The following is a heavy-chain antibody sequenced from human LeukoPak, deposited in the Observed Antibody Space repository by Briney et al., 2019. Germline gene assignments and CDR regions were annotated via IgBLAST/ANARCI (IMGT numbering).Heavy chain of an antibody. CDR2: IYSSGST. Sequence: SETLSLTCTVSGCSISSYYWSWIRQPAGKGLEWIGRIYSSGSTNYSPSLKSRVTMSVDTSKNQFSLKLTSVTAADTAVYYCARSRPSEYHYDAGGYPLNWFDSWGQGTQVTVSA. J-gene: IGHJ5*01. D-gene: IGHD3-22*01. V-gene: IGHV4-4*07. CDR1: GCSISSYY. CDR3: ARSRPSEYHYDAGGYPLNWFDS.